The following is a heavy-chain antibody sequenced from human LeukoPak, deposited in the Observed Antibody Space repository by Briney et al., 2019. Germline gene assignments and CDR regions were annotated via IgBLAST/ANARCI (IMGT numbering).Heavy chain of an antibody. CDR3: ARVGAYSGYSKAVYFDY. Sequence: GGSLRLSCAASGFTFSSYAMSWVRQAPGKGLEWVSSISSSSSYIYYADSVKGRFTISRDNAKNSLYLQMNSLRAEDTAVYYCARVGAYSGYSKAVYFDYWGQGTLVTVSS. D-gene: IGHD5-12*01. CDR2: ISSSSSYI. CDR1: GFTFSSYA. J-gene: IGHJ4*02. V-gene: IGHV3-21*01.